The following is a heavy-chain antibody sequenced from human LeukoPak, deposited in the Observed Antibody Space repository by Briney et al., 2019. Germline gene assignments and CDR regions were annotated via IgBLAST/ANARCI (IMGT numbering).Heavy chain of an antibody. CDR1: GGSISSYY. CDR3: ARGRGYSYRAFDI. D-gene: IGHD5-18*01. Sequence: SETLSLTCTVSGGSISSYYWSWIRQHPGKGLEWIGYIYYSGSTYYNPSLKSRVTISVDTSKNQFSLKLSSVTAADTAVYYCARGRGYSYRAFDIWGQGTMVTVSS. J-gene: IGHJ3*02. V-gene: IGHV4-59*06. CDR2: IYYSGST.